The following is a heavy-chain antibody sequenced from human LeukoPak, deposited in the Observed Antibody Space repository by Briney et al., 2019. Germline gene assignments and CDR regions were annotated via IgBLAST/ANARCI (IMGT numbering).Heavy chain of an antibody. V-gene: IGHV3-20*04. CDR1: GFTFDDYG. CDR3: ARRRVPAALSTDYYYYMDV. J-gene: IGHJ6*03. Sequence: PGGSLRLSCAASGFTFDDYGMSWVRQAPGKGLEWVSGINWNGGSTGYAGSVKGRFTISRDNAKNSLYLQMNSLRAEDTALYYCARRRVPAALSTDYYYYMDVWGKRTTVTVSS. CDR2: INWNGGST. D-gene: IGHD2-2*01.